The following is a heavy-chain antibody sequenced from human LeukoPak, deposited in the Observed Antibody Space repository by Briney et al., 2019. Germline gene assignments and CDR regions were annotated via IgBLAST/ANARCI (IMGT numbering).Heavy chain of an antibody. V-gene: IGHV1-2*02. Sequence: ASVKVSCKASGYTFTGYYMRWVRQAPGQGLEWMGWINPNSGGTNYAQKFQGRVTMTRDTSISTAYMELSRLRSDDTAAYYCARDRVSTFDYWGQGTLVTVSS. CDR1: GYTFTGYY. CDR3: ARDRVSTFDY. CDR2: INPNSGGT. J-gene: IGHJ4*02. D-gene: IGHD6-13*01.